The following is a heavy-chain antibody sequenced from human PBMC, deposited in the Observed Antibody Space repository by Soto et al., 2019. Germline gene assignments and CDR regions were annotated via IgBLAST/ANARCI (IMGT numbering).Heavy chain of an antibody. CDR1: GGSISSGGYY. D-gene: IGHD4-17*01. CDR3: ARAYGDFTVGWGANWFDP. V-gene: IGHV4-31*03. J-gene: IGHJ5*02. CDR2: IYYSGST. Sequence: QVQLQESGPGLVKPSQTLSLTCTVSGGSISSGGYYWSWIRQHPGNGLEWMGYIYYSGSTYYNPSLKSRVTISVDRSKKQFSRKLSSVTAADTAVYYCARAYGDFTVGWGANWFDPWGQGTLVTVSS.